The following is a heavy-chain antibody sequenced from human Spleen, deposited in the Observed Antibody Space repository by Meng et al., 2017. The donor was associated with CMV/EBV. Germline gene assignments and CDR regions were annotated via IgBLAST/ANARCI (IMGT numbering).Heavy chain of an antibody. CDR1: GGSISSYY. Sequence: SETLSLTCTVSGGSISSYYWSWIRQPPGKGLEWIGYIYYSGSTNYNPSLKSRVTISVDTSKNQFSLKLSSVTAADTAVYYRAREGYSSSGYDYWGQGTLVTVSS. CDR3: AREGYSSSGYDY. CDR2: IYYSGST. V-gene: IGHV4-59*01. D-gene: IGHD6-6*01. J-gene: IGHJ4*02.